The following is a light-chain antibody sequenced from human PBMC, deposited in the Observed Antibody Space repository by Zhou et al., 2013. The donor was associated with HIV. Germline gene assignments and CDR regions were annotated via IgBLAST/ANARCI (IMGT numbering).Light chain of an antibody. Sequence: DVQMTQSPSSVSASVGDRVTITCRASQGISSWLVWYQQKPGKAPKLLIYAASTLQSGVPSRFSGSGSGTDFTLTISSLQPEDFATYYCQQYFSIPTFGQGTKLEIK. CDR1: QGISSW. V-gene: IGKV1-12*01. CDR2: AAS. J-gene: IGKJ2*01. CDR3: QQYFSIPT.